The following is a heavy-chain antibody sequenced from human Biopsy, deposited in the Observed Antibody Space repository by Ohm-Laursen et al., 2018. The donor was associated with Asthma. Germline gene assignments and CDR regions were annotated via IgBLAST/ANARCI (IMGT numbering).Heavy chain of an antibody. CDR2: ISVYNGNT. D-gene: IGHD3-10*01. V-gene: IGHV1-18*01. Sequence: GASVKVSCKTSGYTFNSAGITWVRQAPGQGLEWTGWISVYNGNTKVAQKLQDRVTMITDTSTSTAYMELRSLRSDDTAVYFCARAVDYSHYYGIDVWGQGTTVTV. CDR1: GYTFNSAG. J-gene: IGHJ6*02. CDR3: ARAVDYSHYYGIDV.